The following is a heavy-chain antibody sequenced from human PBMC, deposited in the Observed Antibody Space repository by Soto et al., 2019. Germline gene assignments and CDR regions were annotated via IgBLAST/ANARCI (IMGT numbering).Heavy chain of an antibody. J-gene: IGHJ6*02. D-gene: IGHD6-19*01. V-gene: IGHV3-30-3*01. Sequence: QVQLVESGGGVVQPGRSLRLSCAASGFTFSSYAMHWVRQAPGKGLEWVAVISYDGSNKYYADSVKGRFTISSDNSNNTLYLQMNSLRAEDTAVYYCARDGYSSGWATQTYAMDVWGQGTTVTVSS. CDR3: ARDGYSSGWATQTYAMDV. CDR2: ISYDGSNK. CDR1: GFTFSSYA.